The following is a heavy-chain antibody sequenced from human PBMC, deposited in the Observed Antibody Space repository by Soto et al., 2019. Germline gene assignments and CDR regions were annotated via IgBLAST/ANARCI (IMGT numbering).Heavy chain of an antibody. Sequence: ASVKVSCKASGYTFTSYYMHWVRQAPGQGLEWMGIINPSGGSTSYARKFQGRVTMTRDTSTSTVYMELSSLRSEDTAVYYCARAGIAAAATRYDAFDIWGQGTMVTVSS. J-gene: IGHJ3*02. D-gene: IGHD6-13*01. CDR2: INPSGGST. V-gene: IGHV1-46*03. CDR1: GYTFTSYY. CDR3: ARAGIAAAATRYDAFDI.